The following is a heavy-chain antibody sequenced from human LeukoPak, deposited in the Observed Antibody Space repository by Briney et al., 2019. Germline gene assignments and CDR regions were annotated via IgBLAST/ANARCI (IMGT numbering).Heavy chain of an antibody. V-gene: IGHV3-9*01. J-gene: IGHJ6*02. D-gene: IGHD1-14*01. CDR2: ISWNSDSA. CDR3: AKDLGAGEPYYYGMDV. CDR1: GFTFDDYA. Sequence: PGRSLRLSCAASGFTFDDYAMHWVRQAPGKGLEWFSGISWNSDSAGYVDSVKGRFTISRDNAKNSLYLQMNSLRTEDTALYYCAKDLGAGEPYYYGMDVWGQGTTVTVSS.